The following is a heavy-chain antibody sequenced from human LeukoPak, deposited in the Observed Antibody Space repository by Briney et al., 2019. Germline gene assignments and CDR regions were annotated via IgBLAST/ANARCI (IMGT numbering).Heavy chain of an antibody. CDR3: ARLYMSAFDI. CDR1: GFTVINDY. D-gene: IGHD2-2*02. CDR2: IYSDGST. V-gene: IGHV3-53*01. J-gene: IGHJ3*02. Sequence: GGSLRLSCAVSGFTVINDYMGWVRQAPGRGLDWVSLIYSDGSTYYADSVKGRFTLSRDSSKNTLFLHINDLRVEDTAVYYCARLYMSAFDIWGQGTMVTVSS.